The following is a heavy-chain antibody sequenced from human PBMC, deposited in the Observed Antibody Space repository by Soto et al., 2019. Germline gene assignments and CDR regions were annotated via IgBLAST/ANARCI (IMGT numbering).Heavy chain of an antibody. V-gene: IGHV4-59*01. CDR3: ARANYGSGSYYKEGFDY. Sequence: SETLSLTCTVSGGSISSYYWSWIRQPPGKGLEWIGYIYYSGSTNYNPSLKSRVTISVDTSKNQFSLKLSSVTAADTAVYYCARANYGSGSYYKEGFDYWGQGTLVTVSS. CDR1: GGSISSYY. D-gene: IGHD3-10*01. J-gene: IGHJ4*02. CDR2: IYYSGST.